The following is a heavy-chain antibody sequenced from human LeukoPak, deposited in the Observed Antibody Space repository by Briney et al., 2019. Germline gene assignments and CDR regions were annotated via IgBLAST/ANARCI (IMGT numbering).Heavy chain of an antibody. J-gene: IGHJ5*02. CDR3: AHSNVVVPAANPIFVWFDP. D-gene: IGHD2-2*01. CDR2: IYWNDDK. V-gene: IGHV2-5*01. CDR1: GFSLSTSGVG. Sequence: SGPTLVNPTQTLTLTCTFSGFSLSTSGVGVGWIRQPPGKALEWLALIYWNDDKRYSPSLKSRLTITKDTSKNQVVLTMTNMDPVDTATYYCAHSNVVVPAANPIFVWFDPWGQGTLVTVSS.